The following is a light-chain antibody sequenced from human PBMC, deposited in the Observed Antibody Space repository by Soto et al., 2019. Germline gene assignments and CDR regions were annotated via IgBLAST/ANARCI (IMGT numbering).Light chain of an antibody. CDR1: SSDIGAYNH. CDR2: DVI. Sequence: QSALTQPASVSGSPGQSITISCTGTSSDIGAYNHVSWYQHHPGTAPKLLIYDVIDRPSGVSNRFSGSKSGSTASLTISGLQAEDEADYYCSSYTTSSTVVFGGGTKLTVL. J-gene: IGLJ2*01. V-gene: IGLV2-14*01. CDR3: SSYTTSSTVV.